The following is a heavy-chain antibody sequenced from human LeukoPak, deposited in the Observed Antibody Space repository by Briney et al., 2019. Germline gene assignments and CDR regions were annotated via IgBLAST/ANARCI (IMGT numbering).Heavy chain of an antibody. CDR2: ISSSSSCI. V-gene: IGHV3-21*01. D-gene: IGHD3-10*01. J-gene: IGHJ1*01. CDR1: GFTFSSYS. Sequence: GGSLRLSCAASGFTFSSYSMNWVRQAPGKGLEWVSSISSSSSCIYYADSVKGRFTISRDNAKNSLYLQMNSLRAEDTAVYYCARVSVQGYYGSGSFDFQHWGQGTLVTVSS. CDR3: ARVSVQGYYGSGSFDFQH.